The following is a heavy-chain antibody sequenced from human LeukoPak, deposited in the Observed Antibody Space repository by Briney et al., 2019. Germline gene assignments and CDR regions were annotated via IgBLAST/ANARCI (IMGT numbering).Heavy chain of an antibody. CDR1: GDSIGSGDYY. V-gene: IGHV4-30-4*01. Sequence: PSETLSLTCTVSGDSIGSGDYYWSWIRQPPGKGLEWMGYIYYSGSTYYNPSLRSRVTMSVDTSKNQISLKLSSVTAADTAVYYCARVAGQAGESLYRVQFYYFDYWGQGTLVTVSS. CDR2: IYYSGST. D-gene: IGHD3-10*01. CDR3: ARVAGQAGESLYRVQFYYFDY. J-gene: IGHJ4*02.